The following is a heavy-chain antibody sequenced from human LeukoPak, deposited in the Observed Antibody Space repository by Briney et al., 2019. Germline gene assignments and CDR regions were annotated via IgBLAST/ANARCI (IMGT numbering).Heavy chain of an antibody. J-gene: IGHJ1*01. CDR3: AKGGEQVTWNFQN. CDR2: IIPIIGTA. CDR1: GGTFSSYA. Sequence: GASVKVSCKASGGTFSSYAISWVRQAPGQGLEWMGGIIPIIGTANYAQKFQGRVTITADESTSTAYMQLSSLISEDTAVYCCAKGGEQVTWNFQNWGQGTLVTVSS. D-gene: IGHD1-1*01. V-gene: IGHV1-69*13.